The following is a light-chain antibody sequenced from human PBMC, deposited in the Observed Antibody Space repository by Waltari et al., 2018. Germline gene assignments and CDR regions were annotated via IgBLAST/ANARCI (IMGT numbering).Light chain of an antibody. V-gene: IGKV3-15*01. J-gene: IGKJ2*01. CDR3: QQYNNWPPGT. CDR2: AAS. Sequence: ETVMTQSPATLSVSPGERATLSCRTSETVSTNLAWYQHKSGQAPRLLIYAASTRATGIPARFSGSGSGTEFTLTISSLQSEDFAVYYCQQYNNWPPGTFGQWTKLEI. CDR1: ETVSTN.